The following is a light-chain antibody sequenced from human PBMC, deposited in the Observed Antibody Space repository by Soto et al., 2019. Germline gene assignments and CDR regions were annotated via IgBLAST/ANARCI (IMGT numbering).Light chain of an antibody. V-gene: IGKV3-20*01. CDR3: HQYDSSPLT. Sequence: EIVLTQSPGTLSSSPGERATLSCRASQSVSSSYLAWYQQKPGQAPRLLIYGASSRATGIPDSFSGSGSGTDFTLTISRLEPEDCAVYYWHQYDSSPLTFGGGTEVDIK. CDR1: QSVSSSY. CDR2: GAS. J-gene: IGKJ4*02.